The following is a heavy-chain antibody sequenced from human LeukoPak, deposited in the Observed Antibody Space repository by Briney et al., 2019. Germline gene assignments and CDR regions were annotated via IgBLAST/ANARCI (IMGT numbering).Heavy chain of an antibody. CDR3: ATGPTAMVISSFDY. D-gene: IGHD5-18*01. CDR1: GYTLTELS. Sequence: ASVKVSCKVSGYTLTELSMHWVRQAPGKGLEWMEGFDPEDGETIYAQKFQGRVTMTEDTSTDTAYMELSSLRSEDTAVYYCATGPTAMVISSFDYWGQGTLVTVSS. V-gene: IGHV1-24*01. CDR2: FDPEDGET. J-gene: IGHJ4*02.